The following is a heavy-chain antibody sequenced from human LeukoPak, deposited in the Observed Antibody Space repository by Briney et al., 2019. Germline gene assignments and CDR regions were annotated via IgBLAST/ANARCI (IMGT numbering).Heavy chain of an antibody. CDR1: GFPVSSYG. D-gene: IGHD6-19*01. J-gene: IGHJ4*02. V-gene: IGHV3-33*01. Sequence: GGSLRLSCAASGFPVSSYGMHWVRQAPGKGLEWVARLVYDARSDYANSVKGRFSISRDDSKNTLFLDMSNLRVEDTALYYCARDLSAAFDFWGQGVLVTVSS. CDR2: LVYDARS. CDR3: ARDLSAAFDF.